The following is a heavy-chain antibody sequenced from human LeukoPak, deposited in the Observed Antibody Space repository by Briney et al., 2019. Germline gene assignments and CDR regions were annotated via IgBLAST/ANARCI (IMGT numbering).Heavy chain of an antibody. CDR2: INSDGTST. J-gene: IGHJ4*02. V-gene: IGHV3-74*01. CDR3: ARDYGGAQLDY. D-gene: IGHD2-2*01. Sequence: GGSLRLSCAASGFTFSSYGMHWVRQAPGKGLVWVSRINSDGTSTGYADSVKGRFTISRDNAKNTVYLQMESLRAEDTAVYYCARDYGGAQLDYWGQGTLVTVSS. CDR1: GFTFSSYG.